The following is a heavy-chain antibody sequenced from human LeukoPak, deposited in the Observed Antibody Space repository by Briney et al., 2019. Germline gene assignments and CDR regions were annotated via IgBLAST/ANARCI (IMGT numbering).Heavy chain of an antibody. CDR1: GGSLNSYY. Sequence: SQTLSLTCTVSGGSLNSYYWSWIRQPPAKGLEWIGHISYSGSTNYNPSLKSRVTISIDTSKNQVSLKLTSVTAADTAVYACARHLYSYDSSPYYPWGQGTLVTVSS. J-gene: IGHJ5*02. CDR2: ISYSGST. V-gene: IGHV4-59*01. D-gene: IGHD3-22*01. CDR3: ARHLYSYDSSPYYP.